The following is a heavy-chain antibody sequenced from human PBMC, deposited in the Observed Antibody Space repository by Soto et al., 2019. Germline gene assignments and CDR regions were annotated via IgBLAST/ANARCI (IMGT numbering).Heavy chain of an antibody. CDR3: AKPKSMVRGVIKSGGMDV. V-gene: IGHV3-23*01. Sequence: HPEGSLRLSCAASGFTLSSYAMSWVRQAPGQGLEWVSAISGSGGSTYYADSVKGRFTISRDNSKNTLYLQMTSLRAEDTAVYDFAKPKSMVRGVIKSGGMDVWSQGTTVTVSS. D-gene: IGHD3-10*01. J-gene: IGHJ6*02. CDR2: ISGSGGST. CDR1: GFTLSSYA.